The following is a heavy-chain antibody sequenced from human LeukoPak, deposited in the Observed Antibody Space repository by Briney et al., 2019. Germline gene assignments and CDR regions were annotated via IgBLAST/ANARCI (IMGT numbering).Heavy chain of an antibody. CDR1: GGSISSSSYY. CDR2: IYYSGST. V-gene: IGHV4-39*07. Sequence: SETLSLTCTVSGGSISSSSYYWGWIRQPPGKGLEWIGSIYYSGSTYYNPSLKSRVTISVDTSKNQFSLKLSSVTAADTAVYYCARGKGGLLRYLGRWGQGTLVTVSS. J-gene: IGHJ4*02. D-gene: IGHD3-9*01. CDR3: ARGKGGLLRYLGR.